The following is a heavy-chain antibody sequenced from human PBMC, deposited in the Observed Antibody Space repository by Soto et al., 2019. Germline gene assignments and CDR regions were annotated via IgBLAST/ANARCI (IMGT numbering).Heavy chain of an antibody. J-gene: IGHJ4*02. CDR3: ARGPLILSGWYDY. CDR2: IIPIFGTA. Sequence: QVQLVQSGAEVKKPGSSVKVSCTASGGTFSSYAISWVRQAPGQGLEGMGGIIPIFGTANYEQKFQGRVTITADDSTSTAYMELSSLRAEDTAVYYCARGPLILSGWYDYWGQGTLVTVSS. CDR1: GGTFSSYA. V-gene: IGHV1-69*01. D-gene: IGHD3-9*01.